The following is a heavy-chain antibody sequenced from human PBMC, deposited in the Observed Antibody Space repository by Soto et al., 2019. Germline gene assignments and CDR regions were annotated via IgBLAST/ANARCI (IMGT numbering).Heavy chain of an antibody. Sequence: PGGSLRLSCAASGFTFSGSSRHWVRQASGKGLEWVARSRSKANNYATTYAASVKGRFTISRDESKNTTYLQMNSLKTEDTAIYYCASLIYDSSNFYDNDYWGQGTLVTVSS. CDR1: GFTFSGSS. V-gene: IGHV3-73*01. J-gene: IGHJ4*02. CDR2: SRSKANNYAT. CDR3: ASLIYDSSNFYDNDY. D-gene: IGHD3-22*01.